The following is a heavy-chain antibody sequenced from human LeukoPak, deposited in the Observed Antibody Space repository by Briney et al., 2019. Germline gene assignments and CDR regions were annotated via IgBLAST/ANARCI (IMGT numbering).Heavy chain of an antibody. J-gene: IGHJ6*03. CDR2: IYYSGST. CDR1: GGSISRYY. CDR3: ARRYDFWSGYADYYYYMDV. Sequence: SETLSLTCTVSGGSISRYYWSWIRQPPGKGLEWIGYIYYSGSTNYNPSLKSRVTISVDTSKNQFSLKLSSVTAADTAVYYCARRYDFWSGYADYYYYMDVWGKGTTVTVSS. V-gene: IGHV4-59*01. D-gene: IGHD3-3*01.